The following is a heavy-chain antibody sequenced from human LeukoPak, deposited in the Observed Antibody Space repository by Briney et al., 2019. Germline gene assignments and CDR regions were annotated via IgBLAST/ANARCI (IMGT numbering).Heavy chain of an antibody. D-gene: IGHD3-10*01. J-gene: IGHJ4*02. Sequence: PSETLSLTCSVSGDSISSSSFYWDWIRQPPGKGLEWIGSFYYSGSTYYNPSLKSRVTMSVDTSKTQFSLKLTSVTAADTAVYYCARHRAGGSGMAVDYWGQGTLVTVSS. CDR1: GDSISSSSFY. V-gene: IGHV4-39*01. CDR3: ARHRAGGSGMAVDY. CDR2: FYYSGST.